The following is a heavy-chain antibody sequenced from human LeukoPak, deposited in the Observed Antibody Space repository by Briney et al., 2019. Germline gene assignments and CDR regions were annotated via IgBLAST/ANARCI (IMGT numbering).Heavy chain of an antibody. J-gene: IGHJ3*02. V-gene: IGHV3-30*18. CDR3: AKDLGYCSSTSCYGGAFDI. CDR2: ISYDGSNK. D-gene: IGHD2-2*01. Sequence: GRSLRLSCAASGFTFSSYGMHWVRQAPGKGLKWVAVISYDGSNKCYADSVKGRFTISRDNSKNTLYLQMNSLRAEDTAVYYCAKDLGYCSSTSCYGGAFDIWGQGTMVTVSS. CDR1: GFTFSSYG.